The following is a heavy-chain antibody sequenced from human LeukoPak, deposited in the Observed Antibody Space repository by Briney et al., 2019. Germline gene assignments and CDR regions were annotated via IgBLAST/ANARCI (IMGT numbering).Heavy chain of an antibody. CDR3: ARARIAAPLLDY. CDR1: GFIFSNYE. D-gene: IGHD6-13*01. Sequence: PGGSLRLSRAASGFIFSNYEMNWVRQTTGKGLEWVSYISDHGKSRNYVDSVKGRFAISRDNAKNSLYLQMNSLRVEDTAVYFCARARIAAPLLDYWGQGSLVTVSS. V-gene: IGHV3-48*03. CDR2: ISDHGKSR. J-gene: IGHJ4*02.